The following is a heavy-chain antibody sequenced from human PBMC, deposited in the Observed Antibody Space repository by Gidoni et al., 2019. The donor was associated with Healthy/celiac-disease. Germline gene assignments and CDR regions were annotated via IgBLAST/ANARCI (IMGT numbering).Heavy chain of an antibody. J-gene: IGHJ2*01. CDR2: IYYSGST. V-gene: IGHV4-59*01. Sequence: QVQLQESGPGLVKPSDTLSLHCTVSGGSISSYYWSWIRQPPGKGLEWIGYIYYSGSTNYNPSLKSRVTISVDTSKNQFSLKLSSVTAADTAVYYCARDPPRVYGDYVGYFDLWGRGTLVTVSS. D-gene: IGHD4-17*01. CDR1: GGSISSYY. CDR3: ARDPPRVYGDYVGYFDL.